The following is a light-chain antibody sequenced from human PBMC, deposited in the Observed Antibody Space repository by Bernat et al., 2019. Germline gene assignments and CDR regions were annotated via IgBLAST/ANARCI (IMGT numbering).Light chain of an antibody. J-gene: IGLJ2*01. CDR3: GTWDSSLTVVL. CDR2: DNK. Sequence: QSVSTQPPSVSAAPGQKVTIPCSGNSSNIGNNYVSWYQQFPGAAPKLLIYDNKKRPSGIPDRFSGSKSGTSATLGITGLQTGDEADYYCGTWDSSLTVVLFGGGTKLTVL. CDR1: SSNIGNNY. V-gene: IGLV1-51*01.